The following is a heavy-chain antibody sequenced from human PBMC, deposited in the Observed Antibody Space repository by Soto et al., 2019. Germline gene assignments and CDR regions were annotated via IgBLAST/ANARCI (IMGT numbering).Heavy chain of an antibody. CDR1: DGSLTEYH. Sequence: SETLSLTCVVYDGSLTEYHWSWVRQTPGKGLEWIGYMYHSGTFLKSPSLKTRLTMSLDMSKNQFSLTLNSMTAADTAVYYCARAQFYSGSGNYNNLMFDAWGQGIQVTVS. D-gene: IGHD3-10*01. J-gene: IGHJ5*02. V-gene: IGHV4-34*11. CDR3: ARAQFYSGSGNYNNLMFDA. CDR2: MYHSGTF.